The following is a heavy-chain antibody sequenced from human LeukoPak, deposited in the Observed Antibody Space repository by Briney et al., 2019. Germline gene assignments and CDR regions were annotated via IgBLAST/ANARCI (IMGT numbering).Heavy chain of an antibody. Sequence: SETLSLTCAVYGGSFSGYYWSWIRQPPGKGLEWIGEINHSGSTNYNPSLKSRVTISVDTSKNQFSLKLSSVTAADTAVHYCARHEYSSSWSGCWYFDLWGRGTLVTVSS. CDR1: GGSFSGYY. D-gene: IGHD6-13*01. CDR3: ARHEYSSSWSGCWYFDL. CDR2: INHSGST. V-gene: IGHV4-34*01. J-gene: IGHJ2*01.